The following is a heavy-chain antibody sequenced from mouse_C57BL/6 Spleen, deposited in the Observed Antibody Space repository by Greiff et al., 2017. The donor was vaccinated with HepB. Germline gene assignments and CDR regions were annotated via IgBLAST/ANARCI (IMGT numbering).Heavy chain of an antibody. CDR3: AREGRDFLDY. D-gene: IGHD1-1*01. Sequence: VQVVESGAELVRPGTSVKMSCKASGYTFTNYWIGWAKQRPGHGLEWIGDIYPGGGYTNYNEKFKGKATLTADKSSSTAYMQFSSLTSEDSAIYYCAREGRDFLDYWGQGTTLTVSS. CDR2: IYPGGGYT. CDR1: GYTFTNYW. V-gene: IGHV1-63*01. J-gene: IGHJ2*01.